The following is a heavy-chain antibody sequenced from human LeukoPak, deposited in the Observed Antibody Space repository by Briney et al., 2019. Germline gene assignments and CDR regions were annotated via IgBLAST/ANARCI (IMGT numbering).Heavy chain of an antibody. V-gene: IGHV4-59*08. D-gene: IGHD2-2*01. CDR2: IYYSGTA. CDR3: ARHVAATSRIDY. J-gene: IGHJ4*02. CDR1: GGSINSDY. Sequence: TSETLSLTCAVSGGSINSDYWSGIRQPPGEGLEWIGYIYYSGTANYNPSLKSRVTTSVDTSKNQFSLKLTSVTAADTAVYYCARHVAATSRIDYWGQGTLVTVSS.